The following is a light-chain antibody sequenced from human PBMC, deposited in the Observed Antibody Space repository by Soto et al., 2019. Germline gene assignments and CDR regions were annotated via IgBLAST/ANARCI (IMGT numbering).Light chain of an antibody. CDR3: CSYAGSSALV. CDR1: SSDIGSYNL. Sequence: QSALTQPASVSGSPGQSITISCTGTSSDIGSYNLVSWYQQDPGKAPKLLIYDVSKRPSRVSNRFSGSKSGNTASLTISGLQVEDEADYYCCSYAGSSALVFGGGTKVTVL. CDR2: DVS. J-gene: IGLJ3*02. V-gene: IGLV2-23*02.